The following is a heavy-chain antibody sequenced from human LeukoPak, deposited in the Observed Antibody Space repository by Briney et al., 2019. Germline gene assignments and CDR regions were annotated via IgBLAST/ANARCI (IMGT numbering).Heavy chain of an antibody. D-gene: IGHD4-17*01. CDR2: IWYDGSNK. Sequence: GGSLRLSCAASGFTFSSYGMHWVRQAPGKGLEWVAVIWYDGSNKYYADSVKGRFTISRDNSKNTLYLQMNSLRAEDTAVYYCAGAASNDYGDYWGQGTLVTVSS. CDR3: AGAASNDYGDY. J-gene: IGHJ4*02. V-gene: IGHV3-33*08. CDR1: GFTFSSYG.